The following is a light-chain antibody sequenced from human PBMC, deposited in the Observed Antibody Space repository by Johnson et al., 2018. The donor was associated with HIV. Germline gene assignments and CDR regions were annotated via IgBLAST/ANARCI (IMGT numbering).Light chain of an antibody. CDR3: GTWDSSLYVFV. J-gene: IGLJ1*01. V-gene: IGLV1-51*01. CDR1: SSNIGNNY. Sequence: QLVLTQPPSVSAAPGQKVTISCSGSSSNIGNNYVSWYQQLPGTAPKLLIYDNNKRPSGIPDRFSGSKSATSATLAITGLQTGDEADYYCGTWDSSLYVFVFGSWTKFTV. CDR2: DNN.